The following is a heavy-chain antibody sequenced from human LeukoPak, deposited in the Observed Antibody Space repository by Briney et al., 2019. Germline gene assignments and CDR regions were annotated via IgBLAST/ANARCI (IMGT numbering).Heavy chain of an antibody. D-gene: IGHD2-2*01. CDR1: GFTFSNAW. V-gene: IGHV3-15*01. CDR2: IKSKTDGGTT. J-gene: IGHJ6*03. Sequence: GGSLRLSCAASGFTFSNAWMSWVRQAPGKGLEWVGRIKSKTDGGTTDYAAPVKGRFTISRDDSKNTLYLQMNSLKTEDTAVYDCTTGGYCSSTSCYYFMDVWGKGTTVTVSS. CDR3: TTGGYCSSTSCYYFMDV.